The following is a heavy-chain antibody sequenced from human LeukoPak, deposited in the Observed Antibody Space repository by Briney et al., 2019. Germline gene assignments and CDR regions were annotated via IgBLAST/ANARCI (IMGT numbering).Heavy chain of an antibody. J-gene: IGHJ6*03. Sequence: ASVKVSCKASGYTFTSYYMHWVRQAPGQGLEWMGTINPSGGSTSYAQKFQGRVTMTRDESTSTAYMELSSLRSEDTAVYYCARGVPAAMDYYYYYMDVWGKGTTVTVSS. CDR1: GYTFTSYY. D-gene: IGHD2-2*01. CDR3: ARGVPAAMDYYYYYMDV. V-gene: IGHV1-46*01. CDR2: INPSGGST.